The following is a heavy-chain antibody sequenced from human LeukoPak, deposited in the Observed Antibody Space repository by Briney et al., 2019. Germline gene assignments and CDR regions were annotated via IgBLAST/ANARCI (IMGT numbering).Heavy chain of an antibody. V-gene: IGHV3-33*03. CDR1: GFTFSSYD. CDR2: IWNAGNNR. D-gene: IGHD1-14*01. J-gene: IGHJ4*02. CDR3: GTLEGDY. Sequence: GGSLRLSCAASGFTFSSYDMHWVRQSPGKGLEWVAVIWNAGNNRYHADSVKGRFTISRDNAKNSLYLQMNSLRAEDAAVYYCGTLEGDYWGQGTLVTVSS.